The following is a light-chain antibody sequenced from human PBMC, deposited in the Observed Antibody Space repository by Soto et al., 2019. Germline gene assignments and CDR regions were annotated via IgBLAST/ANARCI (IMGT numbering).Light chain of an antibody. CDR3: AAWDDSLRGWV. CDR2: RNN. CDR1: SSNIGSNY. J-gene: IGLJ3*02. Sequence: QSVLTQPPSASGTPGQRVTISCSGSSSNIGSNYVYCYQQLPGTAPKLLIYRNNQRPSGIPDRCSGSKSGTSASLAISGLRSEDEADYYCAAWDDSLRGWVFGGGTQLTVL. V-gene: IGLV1-47*01.